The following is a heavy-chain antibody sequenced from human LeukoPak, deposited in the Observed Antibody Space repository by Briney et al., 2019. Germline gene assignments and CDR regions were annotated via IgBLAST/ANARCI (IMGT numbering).Heavy chain of an antibody. J-gene: IGHJ4*02. Sequence: PSETLSLTCTVSGDSLSSHYWTWLRQPPGKGLEWIGYIFGSGSTHYDPSLRSRVTISEDTSKNQFSLKLTSVTAADTAMYYCARNVGWYSHDSWGQGTLVTVSS. CDR2: IFGSGST. CDR1: GDSLSSHY. CDR3: ARNVGWYSHDS. V-gene: IGHV4-59*08. D-gene: IGHD6-19*01.